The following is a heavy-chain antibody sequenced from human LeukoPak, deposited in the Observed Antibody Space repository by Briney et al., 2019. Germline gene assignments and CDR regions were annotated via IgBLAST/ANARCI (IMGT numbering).Heavy chain of an antibody. CDR3: ARTASSGYYDYVWGSYRPYYFDY. J-gene: IGHJ4*02. D-gene: IGHD3-16*02. Sequence: GGSLRLSCAASGFIFSSYSMNWVRQAPGKGLEWVSSISSSSTYIYYADSVKGRFTISRDNAKNSLYLQMNSLRAEDTAVYYCARTASSGYYDYVWGSYRPYYFDYWGQGTLVTVSS. CDR2: ISSSSTYI. V-gene: IGHV3-21*01. CDR1: GFIFSSYS.